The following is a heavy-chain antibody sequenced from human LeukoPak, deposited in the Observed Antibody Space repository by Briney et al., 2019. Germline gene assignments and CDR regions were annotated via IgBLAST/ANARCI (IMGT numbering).Heavy chain of an antibody. V-gene: IGHV3-23*01. CDR1: GFTFSSFG. CDR3: AKSGDGRTDY. Sequence: GGTLRLSCAASGFTFSSFGMSWVRQAPGKGLEWVSAISGSGGSTYYAHSVKGRFTISRDNSKNTLYLQMNSLRAEDTAVYYCAKSGDGRTDYWGQGTLVTVSS. CDR2: ISGSGGST. J-gene: IGHJ4*02. D-gene: IGHD3-10*01.